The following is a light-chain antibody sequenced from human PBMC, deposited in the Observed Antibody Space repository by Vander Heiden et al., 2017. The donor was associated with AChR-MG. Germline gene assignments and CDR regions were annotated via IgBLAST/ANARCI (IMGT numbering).Light chain of an antibody. Sequence: DIQMTQSPSSLSASVGVSVTITCRASQSISTFLNWYQQKPGKAPKLLIHAAFTLQSGVPSRFSGSGSGTDFTLTISNLQPEDFTTYYCQQSFSTPYTFGQGIRLEIK. V-gene: IGKV1-39*01. CDR2: AAF. CDR3: QQSFSTPYT. CDR1: QSISTF. J-gene: IGKJ2*01.